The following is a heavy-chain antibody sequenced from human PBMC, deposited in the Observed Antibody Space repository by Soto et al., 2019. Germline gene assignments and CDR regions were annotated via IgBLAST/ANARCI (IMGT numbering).Heavy chain of an antibody. Sequence: SETLSLTCAVYGGSFSGYYWSWIRQPPGKGLEWIGEINHSGSTNYNPSLKSRVTISVDTSKNQFSLKLSSVTAADTAVYYCARGSQDIVVVVAADVFDYWGQGTLVTVSS. J-gene: IGHJ4*02. V-gene: IGHV4-34*01. CDR1: GGSFSGYY. CDR3: ARGSQDIVVVVAADVFDY. CDR2: INHSGST. D-gene: IGHD2-15*01.